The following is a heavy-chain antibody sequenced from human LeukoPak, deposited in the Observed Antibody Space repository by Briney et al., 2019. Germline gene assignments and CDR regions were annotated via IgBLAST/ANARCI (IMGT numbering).Heavy chain of an antibody. CDR1: GFTFSIYW. CDR2: IKQDGSEK. J-gene: IGHJ4*02. CDR3: ARKRDRRIQLWFSSFDY. V-gene: IGHV3-7*01. Sequence: GGSLRLSCAASGFTFSIYWMSWVRQAPGKGLEWVADIKQDGSEKYYVDSVKGRFTISRDNAKNSLYLQMNSLRAEDTAVYYCARKRDRRIQLWFSSFDYWGQGTLVTVSS. D-gene: IGHD5-18*01.